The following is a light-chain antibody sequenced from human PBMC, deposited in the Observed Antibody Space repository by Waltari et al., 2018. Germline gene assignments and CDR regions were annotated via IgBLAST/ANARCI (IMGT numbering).Light chain of an antibody. Sequence: EIVMTQSPATLSVSPGARVTLSCRASLCVSNNLAWFQQRPGQAPRLLIYGASTRATGVPARFSGSGSGTEFTLTLSSMQSEDFGVYFCQQYNTWPPDYTFGQGTKLEIK. V-gene: IGKV3-15*01. CDR3: QQYNTWPPDYT. CDR1: LCVSNN. J-gene: IGKJ2*01. CDR2: GAS.